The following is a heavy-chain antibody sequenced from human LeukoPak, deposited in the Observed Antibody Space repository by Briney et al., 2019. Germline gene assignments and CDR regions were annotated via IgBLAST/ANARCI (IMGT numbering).Heavy chain of an antibody. Sequence: GGSLRLSCAASGFTFSSYDMTWVRQAPGKGLEWVSYVSGNGGSTYYADSVKGRFTISRDNSKNTLYLQMNSLRAEDTAVYYCASLQGVTLAWGQGTLATVSS. CDR3: ASLQGVTLA. CDR2: VSGNGGST. D-gene: IGHD4-23*01. V-gene: IGHV3-23*01. CDR1: GFTFSSYD. J-gene: IGHJ5*02.